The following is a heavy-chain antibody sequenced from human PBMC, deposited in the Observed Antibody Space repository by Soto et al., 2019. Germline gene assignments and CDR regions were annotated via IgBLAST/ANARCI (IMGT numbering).Heavy chain of an antibody. CDR1: GGSISSSSYY. D-gene: IGHD6-6*01. V-gene: IGHV4-39*01. CDR3: ARRIDSSSIGWFDP. CDR2: IYYSGST. J-gene: IGHJ5*02. Sequence: SETLSLTCTVSGGSISSSSYYWGWIRQPPGKGLEWIGSIYYSGSTYYNPSLKSRVTISVDTSKNQFSLKLSSVTAADTAVYYCARRIDSSSIGWFDPWGQGTLVTVSS.